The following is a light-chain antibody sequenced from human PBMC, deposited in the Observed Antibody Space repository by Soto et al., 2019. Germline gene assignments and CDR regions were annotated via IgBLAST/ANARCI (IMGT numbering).Light chain of an antibody. CDR1: QTISSW. V-gene: IGKV1-5*03. Sequence: DIQMTQSPFTLSASVGDRVTITCRASQTISSWLAWFQQKPGKAPKLLIYKASSLESGVPSRFSGSGSGTEFTLTISSLQPDDFATYYCKQYDSYSAFGQGTKVEIK. CDR3: KQYDSYSA. J-gene: IGKJ1*01. CDR2: KAS.